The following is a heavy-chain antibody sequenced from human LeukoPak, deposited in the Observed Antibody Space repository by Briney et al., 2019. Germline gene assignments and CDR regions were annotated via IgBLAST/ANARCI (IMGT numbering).Heavy chain of an antibody. V-gene: IGHV3-30-3*01. J-gene: IGHJ6*02. CDR2: ISYDGSNK. D-gene: IGHD6-13*01. Sequence: GGSLRLSCAASGFTFSSYAMHWVRQAPGKGLEWVAVISYDGSNKYYADSMKGRFTISRHNSKNTLYLQMNSLRAEDTAVYYCTRDRSGDSSSYGTDVWGQGTTVTVSS. CDR3: TRDRSGDSSSYGTDV. CDR1: GFTFSSYA.